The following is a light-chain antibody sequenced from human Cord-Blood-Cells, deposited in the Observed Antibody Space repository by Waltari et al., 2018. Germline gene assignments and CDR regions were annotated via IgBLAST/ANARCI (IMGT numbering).Light chain of an antibody. J-gene: IGLJ3*02. CDR1: SSDVGGYNY. CDR3: SSYTSSSTWV. V-gene: IGLV2-14*01. CDR2: YVS. Sequence: QSALTQPASVSGSPGQSITISCTGTSSDVGGYNYVSWYQQHPGKAPKLMIYYVSQRPSGFSNRFSGSKSGNTASLTISGLQAEDEADYYCSSYTSSSTWVFGGGTKLTVL.